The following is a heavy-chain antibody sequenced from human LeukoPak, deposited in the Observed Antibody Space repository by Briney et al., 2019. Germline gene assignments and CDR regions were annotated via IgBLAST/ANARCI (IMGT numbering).Heavy chain of an antibody. Sequence: GGSLRLSCVVSGFTFRSYGMHWVRQAPGKGLEWVAIIWYDGSQKYYADSVKGRFTLSRDNSKNTLYLQMNSLRAEDTAVYYCARTLGLFSLDYWGQGTLVTVSS. CDR1: GFTFRSYG. CDR3: ARTLGLFSLDY. CDR2: IWYDGSQK. D-gene: IGHD3/OR15-3a*01. V-gene: IGHV3-33*01. J-gene: IGHJ4*02.